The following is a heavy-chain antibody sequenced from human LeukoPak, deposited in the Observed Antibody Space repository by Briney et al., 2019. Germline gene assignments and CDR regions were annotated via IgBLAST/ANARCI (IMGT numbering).Heavy chain of an antibody. CDR2: INPNSGGT. V-gene: IGHV1-2*02. CDR3: AREGVVKGTDV. Sequence: ASVKVSCKVAGNTVTDYYVHWVRQAPGHGLEWMGWINPNSGGTNLAQRFQGRVTMTRDTSISTAYMELSGLRSDDTAVYYCAREGVVKGTDVWGQGTTVTVSS. CDR1: GNTVTDYY. J-gene: IGHJ6*02.